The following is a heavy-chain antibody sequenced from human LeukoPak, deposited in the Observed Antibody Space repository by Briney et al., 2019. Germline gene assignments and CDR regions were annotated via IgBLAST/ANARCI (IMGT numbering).Heavy chain of an antibody. CDR3: ARTGITGTTPDY. CDR1: GGSISSYY. V-gene: IGHV4-59*01. J-gene: IGHJ4*02. CDR2: IYYSGST. Sequence: PETLSLTCTVSGGSISSYYWSWIRQPPGKGLEWIGYIYYSGSTNYNPSLESRVTISVDTSKNQFSLKLSSVTAADTAVYYCARTGITGTTPDYWGQGTLVTVSS. D-gene: IGHD1-7*01.